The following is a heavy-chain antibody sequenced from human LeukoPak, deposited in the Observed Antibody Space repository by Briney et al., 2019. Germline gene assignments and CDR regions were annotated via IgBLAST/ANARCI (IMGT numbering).Heavy chain of an antibody. CDR1: GYTFTSYG. CDR2: ISAYNGNT. Sequence: ASVKVSCKASGYTFTSYGISWVRQAPGQGLEWMGWISAYNGNTNYAQKLQGRVTMTTDTSTSTAYMELRSLRSDDTAVFYCVVVVLGWYFDLWGRGTLVTVSS. D-gene: IGHD2-15*01. CDR3: VVVVLGWYFDL. V-gene: IGHV1-18*01. J-gene: IGHJ2*01.